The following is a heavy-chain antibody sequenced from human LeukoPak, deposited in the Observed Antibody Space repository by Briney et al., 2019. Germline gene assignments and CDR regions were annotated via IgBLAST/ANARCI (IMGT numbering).Heavy chain of an antibody. Sequence: GGSLGLSCAASGFTFSSYALSWVRQAPGKGLEWVSAISGSGGTTYYADSVKGRFTISNDNSKNTLYLQMDSLRAEDTAVYYCARDWNVWYFDYWGRGTLVTVSS. V-gene: IGHV3-23*01. D-gene: IGHD1-1*01. CDR1: GFTFSSYA. CDR3: ARDWNVWYFDY. CDR2: ISGSGGTT. J-gene: IGHJ4*02.